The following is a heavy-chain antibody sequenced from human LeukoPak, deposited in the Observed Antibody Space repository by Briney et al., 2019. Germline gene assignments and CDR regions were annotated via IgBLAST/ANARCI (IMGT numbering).Heavy chain of an antibody. Sequence: SETLSLNCAVSGAPITSYYWSWIRQTPGKGLEWIGYILHGRSTNYNPSLKSRVSMSVDTSRNQFSLKLASVTAADTAVYYCARTTEAHSWQTRYYSYYMDVWGKGTTVTVSS. V-gene: IGHV4-59*12. J-gene: IGHJ6*03. D-gene: IGHD6-13*01. CDR3: ARTTEAHSWQTRYYSYYMDV. CDR1: GAPITSYY. CDR2: ILHGRST.